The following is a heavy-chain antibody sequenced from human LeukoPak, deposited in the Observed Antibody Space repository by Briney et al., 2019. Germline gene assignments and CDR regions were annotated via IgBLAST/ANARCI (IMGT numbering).Heavy chain of an antibody. V-gene: IGHV4-59*01. D-gene: IGHD5-24*01. CDR2: IYYSGST. Sequence: RPSETLSLTCTVSGGSISSYYWSWIRQPSGKGLEWIGYIYYSGSTNYNPSLKSRVTISVDTSKNQFSLKLSFVTAADTAVYYCARDQDGYNSYFDYWGQGTLVTVSS. CDR1: GGSISSYY. J-gene: IGHJ4*02. CDR3: ARDQDGYNSYFDY.